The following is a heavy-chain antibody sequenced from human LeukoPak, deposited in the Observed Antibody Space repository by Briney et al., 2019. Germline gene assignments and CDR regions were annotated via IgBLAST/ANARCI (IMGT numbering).Heavy chain of an antibody. V-gene: IGHV4-34*01. D-gene: IGHD6-6*01. Sequence: SETLSLTCAVYGGSFSGYFWSWIRQPPGKGLEWIGEINHSGITNYNPSLKSRVTISVDTSKNQFSLKLSSVTAADTAVYYCARGVGLVKIDYWGQGTLVTVSS. CDR2: INHSGIT. CDR3: ARGVGLVKIDY. CDR1: GGSFSGYF. J-gene: IGHJ4*02.